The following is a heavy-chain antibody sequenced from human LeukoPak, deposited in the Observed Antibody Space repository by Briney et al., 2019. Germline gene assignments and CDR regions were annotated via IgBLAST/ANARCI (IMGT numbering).Heavy chain of an antibody. CDR2: ISSTSSTI. CDR3: ARVGYYDILTGYLDYYFDY. V-gene: IGHV3-48*01. D-gene: IGHD3-9*01. CDR1: GFTFSSYS. Sequence: GGSLRLSCAASGFTFSSYSMNWVRQAPGKGLEWVSYISSTSSTIYYADSVKGRFTISRDNAKNSLYLQMNSLRAEDTAVYYCARVGYYDILTGYLDYYFDYWGQGTLVTVSS. J-gene: IGHJ4*02.